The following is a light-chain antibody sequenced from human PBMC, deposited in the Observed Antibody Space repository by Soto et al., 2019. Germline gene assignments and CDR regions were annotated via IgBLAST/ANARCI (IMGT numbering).Light chain of an antibody. V-gene: IGLV6-57*04. J-gene: IGLJ2*01. CDR3: QSYDSSDVV. Sequence: NFMLTQPHSVSESPGKTVTISCTRTSGRIASNYVQWYQQRPGSAPTTVIYEDNQRPSGVPDRFSGSIDSSFNSASLTISGLKTEDEADYYCQSYDSSDVVFGGGTKVTVL. CDR2: EDN. CDR1: SGRIASNY.